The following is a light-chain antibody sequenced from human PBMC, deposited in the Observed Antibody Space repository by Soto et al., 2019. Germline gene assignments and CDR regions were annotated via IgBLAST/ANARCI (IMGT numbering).Light chain of an antibody. J-gene: IGLJ3*02. CDR1: SSNIGSNT. V-gene: IGLV1-44*01. CDR2: SNN. Sequence: QSVLTQPPSASGTPGQRVTISCSGSSSNIGSNTVNWYQQLPGTAPKLLIHSNNQRPSGVPDRFSGSKSGTSASLAISGLQSEDEADYYCATWDDSLNGGVFGGGTQLTVL. CDR3: ATWDDSLNGGV.